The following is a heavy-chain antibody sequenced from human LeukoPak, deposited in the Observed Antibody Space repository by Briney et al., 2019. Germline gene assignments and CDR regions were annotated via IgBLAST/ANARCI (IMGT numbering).Heavy chain of an antibody. J-gene: IGHJ5*02. CDR2: ISSSGSTI. Sequence: GGSLRLSCAASGFTFSDYYMSWIRQAPGKGLEWVSYISSSGSTIYYADSVKGRFTISRDNAKNSLYLQMNSLRAEDTVVYYCARNFEYQLLGTNWFDPWGQGTLVTVSS. CDR3: ARNFEYQLLGTNWFDP. CDR1: GFTFSDYY. D-gene: IGHD2-2*01. V-gene: IGHV3-11*04.